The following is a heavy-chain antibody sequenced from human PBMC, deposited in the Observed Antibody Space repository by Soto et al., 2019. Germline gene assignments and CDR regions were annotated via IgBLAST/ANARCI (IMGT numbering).Heavy chain of an antibody. Sequence: QVQLVESGGGVVQPGRSLRLSCAASGFTFSTYVMHWVRQAPGKGLEWVAVISYDGSNKYYADSVKGRFTISRDNSKNTLYLQMNSLRAEDTAVYYCARGRWLQLVGDAFDIWGQGTMVTVSS. J-gene: IGHJ3*02. V-gene: IGHV3-30-3*01. CDR2: ISYDGSNK. CDR3: ARGRWLQLVGDAFDI. D-gene: IGHD5-18*01. CDR1: GFTFSTYV.